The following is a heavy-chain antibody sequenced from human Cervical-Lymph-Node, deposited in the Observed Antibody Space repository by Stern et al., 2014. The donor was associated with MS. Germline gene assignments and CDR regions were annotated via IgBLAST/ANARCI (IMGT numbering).Heavy chain of an antibody. CDR1: GYTFTDYQ. CDR2: INPNSGGT. D-gene: IGHD3-10*01. V-gene: IGHV1-2*04. CDR3: ARGEFGGMDV. Sequence: VQLVQSGAEVRKPGASVKVSCKASGYTFTDYQMHWVRQAPGQGLEWMGWINPNSGGTSYAQKFQGWVTMTRDTSISTAYMELSRLRSDDTAVYYCARGEFGGMDVWGQGTTVTVSS. J-gene: IGHJ6*02.